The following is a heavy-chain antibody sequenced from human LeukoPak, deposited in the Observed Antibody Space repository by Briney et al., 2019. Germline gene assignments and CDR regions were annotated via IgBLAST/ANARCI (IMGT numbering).Heavy chain of an antibody. CDR3: AKDMYYYDSSGYMPGDY. J-gene: IGHJ4*02. Sequence: QSGGSLRLSCVASGFTFSSYWMHWVRQDPRKGLVWVSRISGDGRNINYADSVRGRFTISRDNAKNTLYLQMNTLRAEDTAVYYCAKDMYYYDSSGYMPGDYWGQGTLVTVSS. CDR1: GFTFSSYW. V-gene: IGHV3-74*01. D-gene: IGHD3-22*01. CDR2: ISGDGRNI.